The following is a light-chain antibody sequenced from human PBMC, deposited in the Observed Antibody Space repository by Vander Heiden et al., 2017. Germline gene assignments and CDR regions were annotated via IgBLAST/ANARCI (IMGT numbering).Light chain of an antibody. J-gene: IGLJ2*01. V-gene: IGLV2-14*01. CDR3: SSYTSSSTLVG. CDR2: DVS. CDR1: SSDVGGYNY. Sequence: QSALTQPASVSGSPGQSITISCTGTSSDVGGYNYVSWYQQHPGKAPKLMIYDVSNRPSGVSNRFSGSKSGNTASLTISGLQAEDEADYYGSSYTSSSTLVGCGGGTQLT.